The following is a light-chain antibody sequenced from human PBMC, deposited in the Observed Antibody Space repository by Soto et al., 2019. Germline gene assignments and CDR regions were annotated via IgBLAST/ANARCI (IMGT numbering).Light chain of an antibody. CDR3: QQYKDSMWT. CDR1: QTVDRW. J-gene: IGKJ1*01. V-gene: IGKV1-5*01. CDR2: DVS. Sequence: DIQMTQSPSTLSASVGDRVTITCRASQTVDRWLAWYQQKPGKAPNLLISDVSSLESGVPSRFSGSGSATEFTLTISGLQPDDFATYYCQQYKDSMWTFGQGTKVESK.